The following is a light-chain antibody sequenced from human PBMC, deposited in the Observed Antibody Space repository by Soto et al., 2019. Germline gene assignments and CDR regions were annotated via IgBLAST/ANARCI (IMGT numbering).Light chain of an antibody. CDR3: MQALQTPVT. J-gene: IGKJ5*01. CDR2: DAS. V-gene: IGKV1-33*01. Sequence: DIQMTQSPSSLSASVGDRVTITCQASHDITSYLNWYQHKPGKAPKLLIYDASILEAGVPSRFSGSGSGTDFTLRISRVEAEDVGVYYCMQALQTPVTFGQGTRLEIK. CDR1: HDITSY.